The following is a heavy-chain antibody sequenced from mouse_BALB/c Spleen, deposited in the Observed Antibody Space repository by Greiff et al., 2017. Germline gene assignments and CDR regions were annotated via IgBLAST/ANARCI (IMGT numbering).Heavy chain of an antibody. CDR3: ARKFTQLGNYAMDY. CDR1: GFTFSSYA. Sequence: EVKLVESGGGLVKPGGSLKLSCAASGFTFSSYAMSWVRQSPEKRLEWVAEISSGGSYTYYPDTVTGRFTISRDNAKNTLYLEMSSLRSEDTAMYYCARKFTQLGNYAMDYWGQGTSVTVSS. CDR2: ISSGGSYT. V-gene: IGHV5-9-4*01. D-gene: IGHD3-1*01. J-gene: IGHJ4*01.